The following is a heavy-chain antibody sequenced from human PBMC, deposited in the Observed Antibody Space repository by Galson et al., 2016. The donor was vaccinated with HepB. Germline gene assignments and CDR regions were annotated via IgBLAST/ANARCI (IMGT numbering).Heavy chain of an antibody. CDR1: GYTFISHG. V-gene: IGHV1-18*01. D-gene: IGHD4-17*01. CDR3: ARDVPHRGATVISDYQYFYSGLDV. CDR2: INTGRGDT. Sequence: SVKVSCKASGYTFISHGISWVRQAPGQGLEWMGWINTGRGDTKYEQKFEGRVTMTTDTSTSTAYMELRGLRSDDTAVYYCARDVPHRGATVISDYQYFYSGLDVWGQGTTVTISS. J-gene: IGHJ6*02.